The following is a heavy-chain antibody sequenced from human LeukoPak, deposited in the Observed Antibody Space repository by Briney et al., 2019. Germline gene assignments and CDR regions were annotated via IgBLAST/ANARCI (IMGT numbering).Heavy chain of an antibody. CDR1: GYTITGYY. CDR3: ARDTSGWYNY. Sequence: ASVKVSCKASGYTITGYYIHWVRQAPGQGLEWMGWINPDRGGTYYAQKFQGRVTMTRDTSISAAYMELSRLRSDDTAVYYCARDTSGWYNYWGQGTLVTVSS. CDR2: INPDRGGT. D-gene: IGHD6-19*01. J-gene: IGHJ4*02. V-gene: IGHV1-2*02.